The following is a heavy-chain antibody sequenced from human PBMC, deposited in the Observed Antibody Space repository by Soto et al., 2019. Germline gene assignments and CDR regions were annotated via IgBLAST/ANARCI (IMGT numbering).Heavy chain of an antibody. CDR3: ARGLAADGA. D-gene: IGHD6-13*01. J-gene: IGHJ5*02. CDR1: GYTFTHYA. CDR2: INAGSGNT. V-gene: IGHV1-3*01. Sequence: QVQLVQSGAEVKKPGASVKVSCTASGYTFTHYAIHWVSHAPGQRLEWMGLINAGSGNTKYSQTFQGRLTFTKDTSASTAYMDLSSLRSEDTAIYYCARGLAADGAWGQGTLVTVSS.